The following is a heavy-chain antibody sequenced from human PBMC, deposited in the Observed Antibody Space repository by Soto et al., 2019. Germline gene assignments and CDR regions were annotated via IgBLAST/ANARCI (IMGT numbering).Heavy chain of an antibody. CDR1: GGSFSGYY. V-gene: IGHV4-34*01. D-gene: IGHD3-10*01. CDR3: ARGKKGILWFGEGRGIGRRYGMDV. CDR2: INHSGST. J-gene: IGHJ6*02. Sequence: SETLSLTCAVYGGSFSGYYWSWIRQPPGKGLEWIGEINHSGSTNYNPSLKSRVTISVDTSKNQFSLKLSSVTAADTAVYYCARGKKGILWFGEGRGIGRRYGMDVWGQGTTVTVSS.